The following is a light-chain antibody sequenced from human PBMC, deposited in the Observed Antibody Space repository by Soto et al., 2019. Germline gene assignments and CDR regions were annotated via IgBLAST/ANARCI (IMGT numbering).Light chain of an antibody. CDR3: QQYNSYPCT. CDR1: QSINNW. CDR2: DAS. J-gene: IGKJ1*01. V-gene: IGKV1-5*01. Sequence: DIQMTQSPSTMYASVGDRVTITCRASQSINNWLSWYQQKPWKAPKLLIYDASSLESGVPSRFSGSGSGTEFTLTISSLQPDEFATYYCQQYNSYPCTFGQGTKVEI.